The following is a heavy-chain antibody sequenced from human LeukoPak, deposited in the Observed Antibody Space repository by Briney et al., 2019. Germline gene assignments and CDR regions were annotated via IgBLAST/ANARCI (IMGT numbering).Heavy chain of an antibody. CDR1: GYTFTGYY. CDR2: INPSGGST. J-gene: IGHJ3*02. V-gene: IGHV1-46*01. D-gene: IGHD3-22*01. Sequence: ASVKVSCKASGYTFTGYYIHWVRQAPGQGLEWMGIINPSGGSTSYAQKFQGRVTMTRDTSTSTVYMELSSLRSEDTAVYYCARGTMIVVVEHDAFDIWGQGTMVTVSS. CDR3: ARGTMIVVVEHDAFDI.